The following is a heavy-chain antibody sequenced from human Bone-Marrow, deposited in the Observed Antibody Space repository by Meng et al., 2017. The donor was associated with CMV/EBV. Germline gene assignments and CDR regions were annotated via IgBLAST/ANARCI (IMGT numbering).Heavy chain of an antibody. J-gene: IGHJ4*02. V-gene: IGHV4-34*01. CDR1: GGSFSGYY. CDR2: IYHSGST. Sequence: SETLSLTCAVYGGSFSGYYWSWIRQPPGKGLEWIGSIYHSGSTYYNPSLKSRVTISVDTSKNQFSLKLSTVTAADPAVYYCARDTKWEVGYWGQGTLVTV. D-gene: IGHD1-26*01. CDR3: ARDTKWEVGY.